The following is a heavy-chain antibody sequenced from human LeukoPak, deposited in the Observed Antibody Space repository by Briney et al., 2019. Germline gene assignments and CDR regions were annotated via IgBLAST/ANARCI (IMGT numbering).Heavy chain of an antibody. CDR1: GFTFSSYD. D-gene: IGHD3-10*01. CDR3: ARVLRVYYYGSGSWYFDL. Sequence: GGSLRLSCAASGFTFSSYDMHWVRQATGKGLEWVSAIGTAGGTYYPGSVKGRFTISRENAKNSLYLQMNSLRDGDTAVYYCARVLRVYYYGSGSWYFDLWGRGTLVTVSS. V-gene: IGHV3-13*01. CDR2: IGTAGGT. J-gene: IGHJ2*01.